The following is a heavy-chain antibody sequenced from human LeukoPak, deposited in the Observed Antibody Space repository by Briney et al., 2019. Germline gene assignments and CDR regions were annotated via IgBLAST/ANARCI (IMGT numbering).Heavy chain of an antibody. D-gene: IGHD3-3*01. CDR2: IGGSGHST. J-gene: IGHJ4*02. CDR3: ARASSSFDFWSGYYPYWFDY. Sequence: SGGSLRLSCVGSGFTFNNYAMNWVRQAPGKGLEWVSGIGGSGHSTYYADSVKGRFTISRDNSKNTLYLQMNSLRAEDTAVYYCARASSSFDFWSGYYPYWFDYWGQGTLVTVSS. V-gene: IGHV3-23*01. CDR1: GFTFNNYA.